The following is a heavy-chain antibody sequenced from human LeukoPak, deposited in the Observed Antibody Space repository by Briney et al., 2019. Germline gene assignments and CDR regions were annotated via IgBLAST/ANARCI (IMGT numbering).Heavy chain of an antibody. CDR2: IKQDGSET. J-gene: IGHJ4*02. Sequence: GGSLRLSCGASGFTFSHYWMSWVRQAPGKGLEWVANIKQDGSETYYMDSVKGRFTISRENAKNSLYLQMNNLRAEDTAVYYCARDMPAYSGGEGIYDYWGQGTLVSVSS. D-gene: IGHD6-19*01. CDR3: ARDMPAYSGGEGIYDY. CDR1: GFTFSHYW. V-gene: IGHV3-7*01.